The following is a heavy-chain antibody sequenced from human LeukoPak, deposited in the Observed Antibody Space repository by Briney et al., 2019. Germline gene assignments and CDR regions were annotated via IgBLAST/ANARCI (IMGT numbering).Heavy chain of an antibody. CDR3: ARKSGYSGYGSDY. D-gene: IGHD5-12*01. CDR1: GFTVSSNY. Sequence: PGGSLRLSCAASGFTVSSNYMSWVRQAPGKGLEWVSVIYSGGSTYYADSMKGRFTISRDNSKNTLYLQMNSLRAEDTAVYYCARKSGYSGYGSDYWGQGTLVTVSS. CDR2: IYSGGST. V-gene: IGHV3-66*01. J-gene: IGHJ4*02.